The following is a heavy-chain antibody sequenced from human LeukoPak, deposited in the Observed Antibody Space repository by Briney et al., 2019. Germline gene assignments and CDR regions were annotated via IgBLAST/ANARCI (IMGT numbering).Heavy chain of an antibody. J-gene: IGHJ5*02. CDR2: ISDSGGRT. D-gene: IGHD2/OR15-2a*01. V-gene: IGHV3-23*01. Sequence: GGSLRLSCAASGFTVSNNYMTWVRQAPGKGLEWVSAISDSGGRTYYADSVKGRFTISRDNSKNSLYLQMNSLRAEDTAVYYCAKESKYYPWGQGTLVTVSS. CDR1: GFTVSNNY. CDR3: AKESKYYP.